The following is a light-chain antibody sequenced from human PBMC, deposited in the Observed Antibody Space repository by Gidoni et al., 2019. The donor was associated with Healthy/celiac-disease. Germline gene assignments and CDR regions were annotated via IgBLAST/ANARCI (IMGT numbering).Light chain of an antibody. CDR1: KLGDKY. J-gene: IGLJ2*01. CDR3: QAWDSSTSVV. V-gene: IGLV3-1*01. Sequence: SYALTQPPSVSVSPGQTASIPCSGDKLGDKYACWYQQKPGQTPVLVIYQDSKRPAGSPVRFSGSDSGNTATLTISGTQAMDEADYYCQAWDSSTSVVFGGGTKLTVL. CDR2: QDS.